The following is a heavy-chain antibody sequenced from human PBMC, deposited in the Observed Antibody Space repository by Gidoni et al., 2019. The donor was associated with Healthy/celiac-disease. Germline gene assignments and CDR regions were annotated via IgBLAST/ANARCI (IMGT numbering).Heavy chain of an antibody. CDR1: GFTFDAYA. CDR2: ISWNRGSI. Sequence: EVQLVESGGGLVQPGRSLRLSCAASGFTFDAYAMHWVRQAPGKGLEWVSGISWNRGSIGYADSVKGRFTISRDNAKNSLYLQMNSLRAEDTALYYCAKDTLAYDFWSGYTFDPWGQGTLVTVSS. D-gene: IGHD3-3*01. V-gene: IGHV3-9*01. CDR3: AKDTLAYDFWSGYTFDP. J-gene: IGHJ5*02.